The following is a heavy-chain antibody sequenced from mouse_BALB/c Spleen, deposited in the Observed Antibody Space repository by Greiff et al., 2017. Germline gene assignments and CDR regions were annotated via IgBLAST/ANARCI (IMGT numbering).Heavy chain of an antibody. CDR2: ISSGGSYT. CDR1: GFTFSSYT. CDR3: TRGDCDEYYFDY. D-gene: IGHD3-3*01. V-gene: IGHV5-6-4*01. Sequence: EVQLVESGGGLVKPGGSLKLSCAASGFTFSSYTMSWVRQTPEKRLEWVATISSGGSYTYYPDSVKGRFTISRDNAKNTLYLQMSSLKSEDTAMYYCTRGDCDEYYFDYWGQGTTLTVSS. J-gene: IGHJ2*01.